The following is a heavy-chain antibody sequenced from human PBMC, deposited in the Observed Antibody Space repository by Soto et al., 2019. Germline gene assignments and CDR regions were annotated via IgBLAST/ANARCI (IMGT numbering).Heavy chain of an antibody. D-gene: IGHD4-17*01. Sequence: QLQLQESGSGLVKPSQTLSLTCAVSGGSISSDNCSWSWIRQPPGQGLEWIGYIYHTASTDYNPYLMRRASISVVQSRNQFSLKLRSVSAADPAVYFCARVPVTIGYGMDVWGQGPTVTVSS. CDR2: IYHTAST. V-gene: IGHV4-30-2*01. CDR3: ARVPVTIGYGMDV. J-gene: IGHJ6*02. CDR1: GGSISSDNCS.